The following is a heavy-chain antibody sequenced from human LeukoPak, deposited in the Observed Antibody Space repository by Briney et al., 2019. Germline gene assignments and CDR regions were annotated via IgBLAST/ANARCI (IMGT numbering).Heavy chain of an antibody. V-gene: IGHV4-4*07. CDR2: IYSGGSP. D-gene: IGHD3-10*01. CDR1: GGSISGNH. CDR3: AILDYYGSGSYSISDY. Sequence: SETLSLTCTVSGGSISGNHRCWIRPPAGGGVECMGRIYSGGSPNYHPSLNRRVTMSVDTSKNQFSLNLSSVTAADTAVYYCAILDYYGSGSYSISDYWGRGTLVIVSS. J-gene: IGHJ4*02.